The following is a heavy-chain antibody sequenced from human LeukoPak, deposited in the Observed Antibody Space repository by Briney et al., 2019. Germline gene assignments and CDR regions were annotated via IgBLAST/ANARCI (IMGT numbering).Heavy chain of an antibody. Sequence: SETLSLTCAVSGYSISSGYYWGWIRQPPGKGLEWIGSIYQGGSTYYNPSLKSRVTISVDTSKNQLSLNLSSVTAADTAVYYCARRVAAGGTRWFDPWGQGTLVTVSS. CDR3: ARRVAAGGTRWFDP. V-gene: IGHV4-38-2*01. CDR2: IYQGGST. J-gene: IGHJ5*02. CDR1: GYSISSGYY. D-gene: IGHD6-13*01.